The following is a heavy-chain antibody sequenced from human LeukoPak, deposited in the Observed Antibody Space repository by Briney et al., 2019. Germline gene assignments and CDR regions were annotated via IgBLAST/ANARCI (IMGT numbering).Heavy chain of an antibody. Sequence: PSETLSLTCTVSGGSIRSGSYYWSWIRQPAGKGLEWIGHMYTTGSTNCNPSLKSRVTISIDTSKNHFSLNLSSVTAADTAVYYCARGLVVPAATNSYFLDVWGKGTTATVSS. J-gene: IGHJ6*03. D-gene: IGHD2-2*01. CDR3: ARGLVVPAATNSYFLDV. V-gene: IGHV4-61*09. CDR1: GGSIRSGSYY. CDR2: MYTTGST.